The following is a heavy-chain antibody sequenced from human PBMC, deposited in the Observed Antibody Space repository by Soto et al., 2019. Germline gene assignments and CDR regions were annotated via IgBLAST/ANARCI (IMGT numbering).Heavy chain of an antibody. V-gene: IGHV4-59*01. CDR1: GGSISSYY. D-gene: IGHD1-7*01. J-gene: IGHJ6*03. CDR2: IYYSGST. Sequence: SETLSLTCTVSGGSISSYYWSWIRQPPGKGLEWIGYIYYSGSTNYNPSLKSRVTISVDTSKNQFSLKLSSVTAADTAVYYCARGNNWNYALTYMDVWGKGTTVTVSS. CDR3: ARGNNWNYALTYMDV.